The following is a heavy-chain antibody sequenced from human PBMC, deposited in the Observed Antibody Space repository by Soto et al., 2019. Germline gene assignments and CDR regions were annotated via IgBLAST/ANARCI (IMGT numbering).Heavy chain of an antibody. V-gene: IGHV4-61*01. CDR2: VYYSGTT. J-gene: IGHJ4*02. D-gene: IGHD4-17*01. CDR1: GGSVSNKTYY. Sequence: SETLSLTCSVSGGSVSNKTYYWSWIRQPPGKRLEWIGYVYYSGTTNYNPSLKSRVTISVDLSKNQFSLRLSSVTTADTALYYCARTTAVPNTLRSRYFFDYWGQGTLVTVPS. CDR3: ARTTAVPNTLRSRYFFDY.